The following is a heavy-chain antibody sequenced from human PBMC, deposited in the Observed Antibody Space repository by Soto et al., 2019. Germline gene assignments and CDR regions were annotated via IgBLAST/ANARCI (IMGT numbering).Heavy chain of an antibody. CDR1: GDYINSSHW. D-gene: IGHD3-3*02. CDR3: AALHFWSGPGTHTRLDY. V-gene: IGHV4-4*02. Sequence: SETLSLTGAVSGDYINSSHWWNWVRQPPGKGLEWIGQISHSGSTNYNPSLTSRVTISVDKSKNHFSLKLTSVTAADTAVYYCAALHFWSGPGTHTRLDYWGQGTLVTVSS. J-gene: IGHJ4*02. CDR2: ISHSGST.